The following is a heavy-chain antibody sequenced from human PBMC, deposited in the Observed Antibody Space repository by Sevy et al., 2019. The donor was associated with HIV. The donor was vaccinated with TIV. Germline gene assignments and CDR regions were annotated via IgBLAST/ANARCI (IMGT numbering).Heavy chain of an antibody. CDR3: AREGGYTSAWSPGNY. V-gene: IGHV3-30-3*01. J-gene: IGHJ4*02. CDR1: GFTFSSYA. D-gene: IGHD6-19*01. Sequence: GESLKISCAASGFTFSSYAMHWVRQAPGKGLEWVAVISYDGSKKYYADSVRGRFTISRDNSKNTLSLQMNSLRIEDTAVYYCAREGGYTSAWSPGNYWGQGTLVTVSS. CDR2: ISYDGSKK.